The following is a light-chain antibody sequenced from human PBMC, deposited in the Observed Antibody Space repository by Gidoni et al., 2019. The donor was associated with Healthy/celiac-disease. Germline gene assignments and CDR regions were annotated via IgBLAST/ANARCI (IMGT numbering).Light chain of an antibody. J-gene: IGKJ3*01. CDR2: DAS. CDR1: QSISSW. CDR3: QQYNSYSPT. Sequence: DIQMTQSPSTLSASVGDRVTITCRASQSISSWLAWYQQKPVKAPKLLIYDASSLESGVPSRFSGSGSGTEFTLTISSLQPDDFATSYCQQYNSYSPTFGPGTKVDIK. V-gene: IGKV1-5*01.